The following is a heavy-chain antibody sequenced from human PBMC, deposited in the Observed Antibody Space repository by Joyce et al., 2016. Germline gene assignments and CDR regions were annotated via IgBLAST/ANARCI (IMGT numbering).Heavy chain of an antibody. Sequence: QLQLQQSGPGLVKPSQTLSLTCAISGDSVSSNSAAWRWIRQSPSGGLEWLGRTYYRAKWYNTYGESVKSRITINPDTSKNQFALHLDSVTPEDSAVYYCASGGMDVWGQGTTVTVSS. CDR1: GDSVSSNSAA. CDR3: ASGGMDV. V-gene: IGHV6-1*01. CDR2: TYYRAKWYN. J-gene: IGHJ6*02.